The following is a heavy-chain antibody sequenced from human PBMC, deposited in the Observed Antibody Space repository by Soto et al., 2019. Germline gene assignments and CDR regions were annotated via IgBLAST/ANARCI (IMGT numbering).Heavy chain of an antibody. V-gene: IGHV3-30*03. Sequence: PGGSLRLSCAASGFTFSSYGMHWVRQAPGKGLEWVAVISYDGSNKYYADSVKGRFTISRDNSKNTLYLQMDSLRAEDTAVYYCARPHREIWFGDLKNHFDYWGQGTLVTVSS. J-gene: IGHJ4*02. CDR3: ARPHREIWFGDLKNHFDY. D-gene: IGHD3-10*01. CDR1: GFTFSSYG. CDR2: ISYDGSNK.